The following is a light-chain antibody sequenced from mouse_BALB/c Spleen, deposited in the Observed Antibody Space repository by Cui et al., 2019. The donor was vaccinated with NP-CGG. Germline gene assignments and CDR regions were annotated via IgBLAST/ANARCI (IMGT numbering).Light chain of an antibody. CDR3: QQYSGYRTYT. Sequence: ETVLTQSPAIMSASPGEKVTMTCRASSSVSSSYLHWYQQKSSASPKLWIYSTSNLASVVPVRFSGSGSGTSYSLTISRVEAEDAATYYCQQYSGYRTYTFGGGTKLEIK. J-gene: IGKJ2*01. V-gene: IGKV4-57-1*01. CDR2: STS. CDR1: SSVSSSY.